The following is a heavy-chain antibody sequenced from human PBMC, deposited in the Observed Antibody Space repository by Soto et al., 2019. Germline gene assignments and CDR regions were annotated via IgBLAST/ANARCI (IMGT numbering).Heavy chain of an antibody. J-gene: IGHJ5*01. Sequence: QGQLVESGGGVVQPGGSLRLSCAASGFIFSAYGIHWVRQAPGKGLERVAIVWNDGINKYYADSVKGRFTISRDNFKNTVDLQMNSLRVEDTAVYYCARLAYSNFLGGLDSWGQGTLVTASS. CDR2: VWNDGINK. CDR1: GFIFSAYG. D-gene: IGHD1-26*01. CDR3: ARLAYSNFLGGLDS. V-gene: IGHV3-33*01.